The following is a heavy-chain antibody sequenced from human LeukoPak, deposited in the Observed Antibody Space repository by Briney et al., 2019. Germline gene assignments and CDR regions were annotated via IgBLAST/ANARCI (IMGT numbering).Heavy chain of an antibody. Sequence: ASVKVSCTASGGTFSSYAISWVRQAPGQGLEWMGGIIPIFGTANYAQKFQGRVTITADESTSTAYMELSSLRSEDTAVYYCARGTIITMIARGRYRAFDIWGQGTMVTVSS. V-gene: IGHV1-69*13. J-gene: IGHJ3*02. CDR1: GGTFSSYA. D-gene: IGHD3-22*01. CDR2: IIPIFGTA. CDR3: ARGTIITMIARGRYRAFDI.